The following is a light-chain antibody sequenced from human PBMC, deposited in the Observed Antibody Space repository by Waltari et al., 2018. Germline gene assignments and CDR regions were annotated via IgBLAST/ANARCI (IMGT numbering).Light chain of an antibody. CDR1: QSISTY. CDR3: QQSYTSPWT. V-gene: IGKV1-39*01. J-gene: IGKJ1*01. Sequence: DIQMTQSPSSLSASVGDRVTIPCRASQSISTYLNWYQQIPGKAPKLLIYATSNLQSGVPSRFSGSGSGTHFTLTISSLQPEDFSINYCQQSYTSPWTFGQGTRVEIK. CDR2: ATS.